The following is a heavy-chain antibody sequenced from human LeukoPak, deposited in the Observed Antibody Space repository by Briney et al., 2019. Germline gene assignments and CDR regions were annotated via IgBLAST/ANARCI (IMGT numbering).Heavy chain of an antibody. CDR2: ISAYNGNT. V-gene: IGHV1-18*01. D-gene: IGHD2-21*01. CDR1: GYTFTSYG. J-gene: IGHJ6*03. CDR3: ARGYSTPPVLMDV. Sequence: GASVKVSCKASGYTFTSYGISWVRQAPGQGLEWMGWISAYNGNTNYAQKFQGRVTMTRDTSISTAYMELSRLRSDDTAVYYCARGYSTPPVLMDVWGKGTTVTISS.